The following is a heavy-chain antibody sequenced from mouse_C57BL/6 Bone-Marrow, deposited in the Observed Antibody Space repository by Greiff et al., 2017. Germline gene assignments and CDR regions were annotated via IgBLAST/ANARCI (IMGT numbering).Heavy chain of an antibody. D-gene: IGHD3-2*02. CDR3: AGSQAKAMDY. CDR2: ILPGSGST. J-gene: IGHJ4*01. Sequence: VQVVESGAELMKPGASVKLSCKATGYTFTGYWIEWVKQRPGLGLEWIGEILPGSGSTHYNEKFEGKATFTADTSSNTAYMQLSSLSTEDSAIYYCAGSQAKAMDYWGQGTSVTVSS. CDR1: GYTFTGYW. V-gene: IGHV1-9*01.